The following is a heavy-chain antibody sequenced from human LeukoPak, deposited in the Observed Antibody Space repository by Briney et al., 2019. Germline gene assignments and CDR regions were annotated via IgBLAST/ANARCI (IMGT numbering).Heavy chain of an antibody. Sequence: GASVKVSCKASGYTFTSYDINWVRQAPGQGLEWMGWVNPNSGNTGYAQKFQGRVTITRNTSISTAYMELSSLRSEDKAVYYCSRVKGTLSGDYVFDYWGQGTLVTVSS. CDR2: VNPNSGNT. V-gene: IGHV1-8*03. CDR1: GYTFTSYD. CDR3: SRVKGTLSGDYVFDY. D-gene: IGHD4-17*01. J-gene: IGHJ4*02.